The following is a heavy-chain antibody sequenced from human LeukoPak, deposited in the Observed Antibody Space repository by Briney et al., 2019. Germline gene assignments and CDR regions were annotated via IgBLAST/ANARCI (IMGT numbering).Heavy chain of an antibody. CDR2: IWYDGSNK. CDR1: GFTFSSYG. J-gene: IGHJ3*02. Sequence: GRSLRLSCAASGFTFSSYGMHWVRQAPGKGLEWVAVIWYDGSNKYYADSVKGRFTISRDNYKNTLYLQMNSLRAEDTAVYYCARDPYCSSTSCSSDAFDIWGQGTMVTVSS. CDR3: ARDPYCSSTSCSSDAFDI. D-gene: IGHD2-2*01. V-gene: IGHV3-33*01.